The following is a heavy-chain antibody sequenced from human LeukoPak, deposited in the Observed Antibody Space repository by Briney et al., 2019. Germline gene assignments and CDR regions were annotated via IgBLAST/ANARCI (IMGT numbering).Heavy chain of an antibody. CDR3: ARDDVDYGDYPDAFDI. J-gene: IGHJ3*02. CDR1: GYTFTSYG. V-gene: IGHV1-18*01. D-gene: IGHD4-17*01. CDR2: ISAYNGNT. Sequence: ASVKVSCKASGYTFTSYGISWVRQAPGQGLEWVGWISAYNGNTNYAQKLQGRVTMTTDTSTSTAYMELRSLRSDDTAVYYCARDDVDYGDYPDAFDIWGQGTMVTVSS.